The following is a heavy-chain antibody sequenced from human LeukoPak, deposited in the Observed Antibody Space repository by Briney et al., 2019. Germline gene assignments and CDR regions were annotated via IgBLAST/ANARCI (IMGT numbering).Heavy chain of an antibody. D-gene: IGHD5-24*01. CDR1: GFTFSSYG. Sequence: PGGSLRLSCAASGFTFSSYGMHWVRQAPGQGLEWMGWINPNSGGTNYAQKFQGRVTMTRDTSISTAYMELSRPRSDDTAVYYCARGWLQLSALDYWGQGTLVTVSS. J-gene: IGHJ4*02. V-gene: IGHV1-2*02. CDR2: INPNSGGT. CDR3: ARGWLQLSALDY.